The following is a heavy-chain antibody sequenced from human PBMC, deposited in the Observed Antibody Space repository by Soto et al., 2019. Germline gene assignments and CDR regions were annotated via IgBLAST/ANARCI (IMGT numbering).Heavy chain of an antibody. CDR1: GGSISSYY. CDR3: ARASLGYYDFWSGYHYYFDY. CDR2: IYYSGST. Sequence: NPSETLSLTCTVSGGSISSYYWSWIRQPPGKGLEWIGYIYYSGSTNYNPSLKSRVTISVDTSKNQFSLKLSSVTAADTAVYYCARASLGYYDFWSGYHYYFDYWGQGTLVTVSS. D-gene: IGHD3-3*01. J-gene: IGHJ4*02. V-gene: IGHV4-59*01.